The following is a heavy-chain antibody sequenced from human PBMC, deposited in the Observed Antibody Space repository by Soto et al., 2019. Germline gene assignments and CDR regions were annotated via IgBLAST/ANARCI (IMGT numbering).Heavy chain of an antibody. CDR3: ARVRAQYKLTYGMDV. CDR2: ISAYNGDT. J-gene: IGHJ6*02. CDR1: GYTFKSYG. V-gene: IGHV1-18*01. Sequence: QVQLVQSGAEVKKSGASVKVSCKASGYTFKSYGFSWVRQAPGQGLEWMGWISAYNGDTKYAQKFKDRVTMTTDTSTSTGYMEVRSLRSDDTAVYYCARVRAQYKLTYGMDVWGQGTTVTVSS. D-gene: IGHD2-2*01.